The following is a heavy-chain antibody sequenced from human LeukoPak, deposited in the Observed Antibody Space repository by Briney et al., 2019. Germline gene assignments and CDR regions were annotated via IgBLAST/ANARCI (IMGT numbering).Heavy chain of an antibody. CDR1: GFTFSSYW. J-gene: IGHJ4*02. CDR2: ISSSSSYI. V-gene: IGHV3-21*01. D-gene: IGHD3-22*01. Sequence: GGSLRLSCAASGFTFSSYWMSWVRHAPGKGLEWVSSISSSSSYIYYADSVKGRFTISRDNAKNSLYLQMNSLRAEDTAVYYCARSTENYYDSSGFTTRHYWGQGTLVTVSA. CDR3: ARSTENYYDSSGFTTRHY.